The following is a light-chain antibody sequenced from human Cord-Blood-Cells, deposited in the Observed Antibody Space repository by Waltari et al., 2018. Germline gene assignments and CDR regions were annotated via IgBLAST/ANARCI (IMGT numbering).Light chain of an antibody. V-gene: IGLV2-23*01. J-gene: IGLJ1*01. Sequence: QSALTQPASVSGSPGQSITLSCTGTSSDVGSYNLVSWYQQHPGTAPKLMIYEGSKRPSGVSNRFSGSKSGNTASLTIPGLQAEDEADYYCCSYAGSSTYVFGTGTKVTVL. CDR2: EGS. CDR3: CSYAGSSTYV. CDR1: SSDVGSYNL.